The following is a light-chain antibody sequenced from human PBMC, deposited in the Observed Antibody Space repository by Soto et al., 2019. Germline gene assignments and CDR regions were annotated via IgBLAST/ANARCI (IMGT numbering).Light chain of an antibody. Sequence: DIQLTQSPSFLSASVGDRVSITCRASQDIDNYLAWYQQKPGKAPKLLIYAASTLQSGVPSRFSGSGSGTEFTLTISSLQPEDFATYYCQKLNDYPYTCGQGSKLEIK. CDR1: QDIDNY. J-gene: IGKJ2*01. CDR2: AAS. CDR3: QKLNDYPYT. V-gene: IGKV1-9*01.